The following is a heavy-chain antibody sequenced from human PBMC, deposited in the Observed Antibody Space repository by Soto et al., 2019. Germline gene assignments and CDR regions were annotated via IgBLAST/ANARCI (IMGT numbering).Heavy chain of an antibody. D-gene: IGHD1-26*01. J-gene: IGHJ5*01. CDR3: ARIGGSFLES. Sequence: QVQLVQSGAEVKKTGSSVKVSCKASGGTFSSYAITWVRQAPGQGLDWMGEIIPIFGATNFAQKFQGRVTITADKTTTTAYMEISSLTSEDTAVYYCARIGGSFLESWGQGTLVTVSS. V-gene: IGHV1-69*06. CDR2: IIPIFGAT. CDR1: GGTFSSYA.